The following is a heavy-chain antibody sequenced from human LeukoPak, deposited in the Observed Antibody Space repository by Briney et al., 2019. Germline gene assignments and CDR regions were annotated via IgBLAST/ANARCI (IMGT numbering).Heavy chain of an antibody. J-gene: IGHJ6*02. Sequence: SETLSLTCAVYDGSFSGYYWSWIRQPPGKGLEWIGEINHSGSTNYNPSLKSRVTISVDASKNQFSLKLSSVTAADTAVYYCARGRFSVVDYGMDVWGQGTTVTVSS. CDR1: DGSFSGYY. V-gene: IGHV4-34*01. CDR2: INHSGST. D-gene: IGHD2-15*01. CDR3: ARGRFSVVDYGMDV.